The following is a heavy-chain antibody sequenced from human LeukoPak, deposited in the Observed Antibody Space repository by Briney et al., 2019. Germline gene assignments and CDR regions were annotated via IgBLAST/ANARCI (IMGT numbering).Heavy chain of an antibody. CDR2: TYYRSKWYN. CDR3: TRGHSSTLDH. J-gene: IGHJ4*02. D-gene: IGHD6-13*01. Sequence: SQTLSLTCAISGDSVSSNSASWNRIRQSPSRGLEWLGRTYYRSKWYNDYAVSVKSRITINPDTSKNQFSLQLNSVTPEDTAVYYCTRGHSSTLDHWGQGTLVTVSS. V-gene: IGHV6-1*01. CDR1: GDSVSSNSAS.